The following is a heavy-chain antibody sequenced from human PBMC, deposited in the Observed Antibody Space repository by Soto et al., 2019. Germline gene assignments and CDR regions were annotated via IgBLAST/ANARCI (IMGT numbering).Heavy chain of an antibody. J-gene: IGHJ4*02. D-gene: IGHD3-22*01. CDR2: ISPFNGHT. V-gene: IGHV1-18*01. CDR1: GYTFINFG. Sequence: ASVKVSCKTSGYTFINFGIGWVRQAPRQGLEWMGWISPFNGHTHYAQKFQGRVSLTTDTSTSTAFLELRSLTYDDTAVYYCARGYYDSSGYSGPNDYWGQGNLVTVSS. CDR3: ARGYYDSSGYSGPNDY.